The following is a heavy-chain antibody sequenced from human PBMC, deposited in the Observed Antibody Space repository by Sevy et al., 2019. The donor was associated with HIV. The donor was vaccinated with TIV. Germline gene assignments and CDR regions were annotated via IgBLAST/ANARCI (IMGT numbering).Heavy chain of an antibody. Sequence: ASVKVSCKASGYTFTSYAMNWVRQAPGRGLEWMGWINTNTGNPTYAQVFTGRFVFSLDTSVSTAYLQISSLKAEDTAVYYCARDPLHYYDSSVKVTFDIWGQGTMVTVSS. D-gene: IGHD3-22*01. CDR2: INTNTGNP. CDR1: GYTFTSYA. J-gene: IGHJ3*02. V-gene: IGHV7-4-1*02. CDR3: ARDPLHYYDSSVKVTFDI.